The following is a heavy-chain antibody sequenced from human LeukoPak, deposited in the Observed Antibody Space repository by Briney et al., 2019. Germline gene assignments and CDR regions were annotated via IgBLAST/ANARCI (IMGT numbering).Heavy chain of an antibody. CDR2: ISSSSSYI. V-gene: IGHV3-21*01. CDR1: EFTFSSYG. J-gene: IGHJ3*02. D-gene: IGHD3-10*01. CDR3: ARTGSGDAFDI. Sequence: GGSLRLSCAASEFTFSSYGMNWVRQAPGKGLEWVSSISSSSSYIYYGDSVKGRFTISRDNAKKSLYLQMNSLRAEDTAVYYCARTGSGDAFDIWGQGTMVTVSS.